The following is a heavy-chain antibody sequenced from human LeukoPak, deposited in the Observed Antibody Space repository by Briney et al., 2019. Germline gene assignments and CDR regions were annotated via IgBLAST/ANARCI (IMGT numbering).Heavy chain of an antibody. D-gene: IGHD1-26*01. Sequence: GGSLRLSCAASGFTFSSYGMHWVRQAPGKGLEWVAVIWYDGSNKYYADSVKGRFTISRDNSKNTLYLQMNSLRAEDTAVYYCARSYSGSLYDAFDIWGQGTMVAVSS. CDR1: GFTFSSYG. CDR2: IWYDGSNK. V-gene: IGHV3-33*01. J-gene: IGHJ3*02. CDR3: ARSYSGSLYDAFDI.